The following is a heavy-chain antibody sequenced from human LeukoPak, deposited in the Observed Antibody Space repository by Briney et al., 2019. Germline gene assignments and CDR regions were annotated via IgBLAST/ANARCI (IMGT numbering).Heavy chain of an antibody. Sequence: ASVKVSCKVSGYTLTELSMHWVRQAPGKGLEWMGGFDPEDGETIYAQKFQGRVTMTEDTSTDTAYMELSSLRSEDTAVYYCARDSSQLRYFDWLLSPGNYWGQGTLVTVSS. CDR2: FDPEDGET. D-gene: IGHD3-9*01. V-gene: IGHV1-24*01. J-gene: IGHJ4*02. CDR1: GYTLTELS. CDR3: ARDSSQLRYFDWLLSPGNY.